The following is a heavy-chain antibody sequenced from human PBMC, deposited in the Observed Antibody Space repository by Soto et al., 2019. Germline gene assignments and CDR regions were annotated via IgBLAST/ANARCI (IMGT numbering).Heavy chain of an antibody. V-gene: IGHV1-69*13. CDR2: IIPIFGTA. CDR1: GGTFSSDA. Sequence: GASVKVSCKASGGTFSSDAISWVRQAPGQGLEWMGGIIPIFGTANYAQKFQGRVTITADESTSTAYMELSSLRSEDTAVYYCARATVTTIYYYYGMEVWGQGTTVTVSS. CDR3: ARATVTTIYYYYGMEV. J-gene: IGHJ6*02. D-gene: IGHD4-4*01.